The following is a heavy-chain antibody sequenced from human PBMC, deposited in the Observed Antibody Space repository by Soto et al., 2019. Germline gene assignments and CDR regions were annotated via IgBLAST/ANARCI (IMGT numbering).Heavy chain of an antibody. CDR1: GGTFSSYA. Sequence: SVKVSCKASGGTFSSYAISWVRQAPGQGLEWMGGIIPIFGTANYAQKFQGRVTITADESTSTAYMELSSLRSEDTAVYYCARDAAARPGWFDPWGQGTLVTVSS. J-gene: IGHJ5*02. CDR2: IIPIFGTA. CDR3: ARDAAARPGWFDP. D-gene: IGHD6-6*01. V-gene: IGHV1-69*13.